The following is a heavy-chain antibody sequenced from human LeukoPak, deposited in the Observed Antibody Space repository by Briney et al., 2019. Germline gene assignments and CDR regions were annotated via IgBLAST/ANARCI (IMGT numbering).Heavy chain of an antibody. Sequence: GASVKVSCKASGYTFTNYGVSWVRQAPGQGLEWMGWISGYNINTNYAQRLQGRVTMTTDTSTSTAYTELSSLRSEDTAVYYCARDGSGSYLPITWGQGTLVTVSS. CDR1: GYTFTNYG. J-gene: IGHJ4*02. CDR3: ARDGSGSYLPIT. V-gene: IGHV1-18*01. D-gene: IGHD3-10*01. CDR2: ISGYNINT.